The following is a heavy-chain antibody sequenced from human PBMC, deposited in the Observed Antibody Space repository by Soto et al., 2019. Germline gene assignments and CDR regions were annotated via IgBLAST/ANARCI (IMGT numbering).Heavy chain of an antibody. CDR1: GYTFTSYD. CDR3: ARGLWIQLCSHFYYYDGMDV. Sequence: ASVQVSCKASGYTFTSYDINWLRQATGQGLEWMGWMNPNSGNTGYAQKFQGRVTMTRNTSISTAYMELSSLRSEDTAVYYCARGLWIQLCSHFYYYDGMDVWGQGTTVTVSS. J-gene: IGHJ6*02. V-gene: IGHV1-8*01. D-gene: IGHD5-18*01. CDR2: MNPNSGNT.